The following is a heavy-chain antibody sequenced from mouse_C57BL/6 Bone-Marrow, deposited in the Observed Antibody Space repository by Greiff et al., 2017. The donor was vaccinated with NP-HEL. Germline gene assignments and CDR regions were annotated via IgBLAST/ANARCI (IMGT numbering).Heavy chain of an antibody. Sequence: QVQLQQPGAELVKPGASVKLSCKASGYTFTSYWMHWVKQRPGQGLEWIGMIHPNRGSTNYNEKFKSKATLTVDKSSSTAYMQLSSLTSEDSAVYYCARLLRYLYYAMDYWGQGTSVTVSS. CDR2: IHPNRGST. CDR1: GYTFTSYW. CDR3: ARLLRYLYYAMDY. D-gene: IGHD1-1*01. V-gene: IGHV1-64*01. J-gene: IGHJ4*01.